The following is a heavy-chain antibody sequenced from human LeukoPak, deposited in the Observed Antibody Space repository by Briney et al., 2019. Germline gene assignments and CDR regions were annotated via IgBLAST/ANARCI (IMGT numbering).Heavy chain of an antibody. D-gene: IGHD3-9*01. CDR3: ARVLRYFDWLYYFDY. Sequence: SETLSLTCAVYGGSFSGYYWSWIRQPPGKGLEWIGEIKHSGSTNYNPSLKSRVTISVDTSKNQFSLKLSSVTAADTAVYYCARVLRYFDWLYYFDYWGQGTLVTVSS. J-gene: IGHJ4*02. CDR2: IKHSGST. CDR1: GGSFSGYY. V-gene: IGHV4-34*01.